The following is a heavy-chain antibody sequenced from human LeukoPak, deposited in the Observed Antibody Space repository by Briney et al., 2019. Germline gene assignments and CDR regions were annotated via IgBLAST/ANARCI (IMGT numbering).Heavy chain of an antibody. CDR1: GLTFDEYA. CDR3: TKDRYCTTTHCPFDY. Sequence: GGSLRLSCAASGLTFDEYAMHWVRQAPGKGLEWVSLISGDGVSTYYADSVKGRFNISRDNSKNSLYLQMNSLRTEDTALYFCTKDRYCTTTHCPFDYWGQATLVTVSP. CDR2: ISGDGVST. V-gene: IGHV3-43*02. D-gene: IGHD2-8*01. J-gene: IGHJ4*02.